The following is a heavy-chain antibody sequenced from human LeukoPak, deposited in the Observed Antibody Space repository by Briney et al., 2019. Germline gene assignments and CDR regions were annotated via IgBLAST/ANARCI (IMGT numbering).Heavy chain of an antibody. J-gene: IGHJ3*02. CDR3: ARDKGVDYYDSSGYYYRNAFDI. CDR2: IYHSGST. D-gene: IGHD3-22*01. Sequence: SETLSLTCTVSGYSISSGYYWGWIRQPPGKGLEWIGSIYHSGSTYYNPSLKSRVTISVDTSKNQFSLELSSVTAADTAVYYCARDKGVDYYDSSGYYYRNAFDIWGQGTMVTVSS. V-gene: IGHV4-38-2*02. CDR1: GYSISSGYY.